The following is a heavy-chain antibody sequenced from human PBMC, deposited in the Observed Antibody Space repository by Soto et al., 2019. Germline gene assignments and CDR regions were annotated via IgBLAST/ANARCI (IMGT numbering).Heavy chain of an antibody. V-gene: IGHV3-74*01. CDR1: GFTFSNYW. D-gene: IGHD6-25*01. J-gene: IGHJ4*02. CDR3: AREFTSSGC. Sequence: GVLRLSCAASGFTFSNYWMHWVRQVPGKGLVWVSRINRDGSTTNYADSVKGRFTISRDNAKNTLYLQMNSLRAEDTAVYYCAREFTSSGCWGQGTLVTVSS. CDR2: INRDGSTT.